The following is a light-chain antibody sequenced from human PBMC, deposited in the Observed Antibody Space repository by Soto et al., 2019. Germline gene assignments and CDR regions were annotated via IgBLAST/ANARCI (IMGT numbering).Light chain of an antibody. CDR1: QSVNNK. V-gene: IGKV3-15*01. CDR2: RAS. CDR3: QQYNNWLVT. J-gene: IGKJ4*01. Sequence: VMTQSPATLSVSPGERATLSCRASQSVNNKIAWYQQKPGQAPRLIIYRASIRATGVPARFSGSGSGTEFTLTISRLQSEDFAVYYCQQYNNWLVTFGGGTKVDIK.